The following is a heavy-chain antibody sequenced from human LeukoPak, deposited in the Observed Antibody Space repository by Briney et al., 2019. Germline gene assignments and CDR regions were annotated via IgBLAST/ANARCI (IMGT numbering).Heavy chain of an antibody. CDR2: IYNGVNT. CDR3: ARSRAFNSGAFDP. D-gene: IGHD1-26*01. Sequence: SETLSLTCTVSGASVSSASYWTWIRQPPGKGVEWIAHIYNGVNTNYNPSLKSRVTISVDTSKNQFSLRLNSVTAAGTAVYYCARSRAFNSGAFDPWGQGSLVTVSS. J-gene: IGHJ5*02. V-gene: IGHV4-61*01. CDR1: GASVSSASY.